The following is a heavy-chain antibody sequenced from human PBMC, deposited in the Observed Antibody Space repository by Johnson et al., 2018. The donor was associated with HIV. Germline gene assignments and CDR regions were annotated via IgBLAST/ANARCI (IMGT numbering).Heavy chain of an antibody. D-gene: IGHD3-10*01. J-gene: IGHJ3*02. CDR3: AGDPIVRGAWGFYI. Sequence: QMLLVESGGGVVQPGRSLRLSCAASGFTVSSKSMSWVRQAPGKGLEWVAVISYDGSNKYYADSVKGRFTISRDNSKNTLYLQMNSLRAEATAFYYCAGDPIVRGAWGFYIWGQGTMVTVSS. CDR1: GFTVSSKS. V-gene: IGHV3-30-3*01. CDR2: ISYDGSNK.